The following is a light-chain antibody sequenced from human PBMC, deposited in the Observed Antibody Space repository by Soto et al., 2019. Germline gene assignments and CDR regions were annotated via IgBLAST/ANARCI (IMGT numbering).Light chain of an antibody. V-gene: IGKV3-15*01. CDR2: GPS. Sequence: EIVMTPSPATLSVSPGERASPSCRASQSVSSNLAWYQQKPGQAPRLLIYGPSTRATGIPARFSGSGSGTEFTLTISSLQSEDFAVYYCQQYNNWWTFGQGTKVDI. CDR3: QQYNNWWT. CDR1: QSVSSN. J-gene: IGKJ1*01.